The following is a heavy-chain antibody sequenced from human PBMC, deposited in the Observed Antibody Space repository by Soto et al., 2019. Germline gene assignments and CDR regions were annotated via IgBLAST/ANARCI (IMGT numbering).Heavy chain of an antibody. D-gene: IGHD2-15*01. J-gene: IGHJ5*01. CDR1: GDSISTVDYF. Sequence: SETLSHTCSVSGDSISTVDYFGGGVRQPPGQALEYIGYIYKSTTTYYNPSFEGRVAISLDTSKSQFSLTVTSVTAADTAVYFCARGRYCLTGRCFPNWFDSWGQGTLVTVSS. V-gene: IGHV4-30-4*01. CDR2: IYKSTTT. CDR3: ARGRYCLTGRCFPNWFDS.